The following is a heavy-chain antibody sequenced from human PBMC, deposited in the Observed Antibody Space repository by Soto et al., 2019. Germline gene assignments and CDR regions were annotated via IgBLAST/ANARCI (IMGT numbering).Heavy chain of an antibody. CDR3: ATNRRSSSWYYFDY. Sequence: SVKVSCKASGGTFSSYAISWVRQAPGQGLEWXGGIIXXFXTXXXAXXXXGRVTITADKSTSTACMELSSLRSEDPAVYYCATNRRSSSWYYFDYWGQGTLVTV. CDR1: GGTFSSYA. J-gene: IGHJ4*02. D-gene: IGHD6-13*01. V-gene: IGHV1-69*06. CDR2: IIXXFXTX.